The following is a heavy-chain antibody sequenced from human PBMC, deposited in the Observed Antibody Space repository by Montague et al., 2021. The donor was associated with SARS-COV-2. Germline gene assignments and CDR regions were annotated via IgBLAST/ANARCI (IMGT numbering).Heavy chain of an antibody. V-gene: IGHV4-59*01. Sequence: SETLSLTCSISGGSINSFYWNWIRQSPGKGLEWIGYVYYTGGTNYNPSLKSRATISVDTSKNQFSLTVGSVTVAGTAVYYCARAGGGLSYNYYGLDVWGQGTTVTVSS. CDR2: VYYTGGT. J-gene: IGHJ6*02. CDR3: ARAGGGLSYNYYGLDV. CDR1: GGSINSFY. D-gene: IGHD2-15*01.